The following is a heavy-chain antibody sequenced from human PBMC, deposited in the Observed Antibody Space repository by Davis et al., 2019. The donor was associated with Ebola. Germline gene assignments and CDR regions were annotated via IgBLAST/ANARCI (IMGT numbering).Heavy chain of an antibody. Sequence: AASVKVSCKASGGTFSSYAISWVRRAPGQGLEWMGRIIPILGIANYAQKFQGRVTITADKSTSTAYMELSSLRSEDTAVYYCASTFGYSNYGRGYYYYGMDVWGQGTTVTVSS. CDR2: IIPILGIA. J-gene: IGHJ6*02. V-gene: IGHV1-69*04. CDR3: ASTFGYSNYGRGYYYYGMDV. D-gene: IGHD4-11*01. CDR1: GGTFSSYA.